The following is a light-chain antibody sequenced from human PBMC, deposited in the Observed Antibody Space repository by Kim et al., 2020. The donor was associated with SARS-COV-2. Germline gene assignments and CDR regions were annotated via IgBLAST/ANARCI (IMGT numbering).Light chain of an antibody. V-gene: IGKV1-39*01. CDR1: QSISNY. CDR3: QQSYNPPHT. CDR2: AAS. J-gene: IGKJ2*01. Sequence: DIQMTQSPSSLSASVGDRVTITCRASQSISNYLNWYQQKPGKAPKLLIYAASSLQSEVPSRFSGSGSGTDFTLTISSLQREDFATYYCQQSYNPPHTFGQGTKLEIK.